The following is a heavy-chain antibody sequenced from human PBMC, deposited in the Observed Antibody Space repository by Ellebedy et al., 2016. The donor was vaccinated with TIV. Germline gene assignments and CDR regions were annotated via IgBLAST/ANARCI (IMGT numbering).Heavy chain of an antibody. CDR1: RGSFNGYY. Sequence: SETLSLTCTVSRGSFNGYYWGWIRQPPGKGLEWIGSGYHSGSTFYNPSLKSRVSISVDTTKNQFSLRLASVTAADTAVYYCARDGTVLVPAADMDVWGKGTTVTVSS. CDR2: GYHSGST. CDR3: ARDGTVLVPAADMDV. J-gene: IGHJ6*03. D-gene: IGHD2-2*01. V-gene: IGHV4-38-2*02.